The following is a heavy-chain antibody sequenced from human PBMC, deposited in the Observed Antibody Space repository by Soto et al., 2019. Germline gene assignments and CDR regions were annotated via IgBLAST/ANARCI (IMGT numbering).Heavy chain of an antibody. CDR3: AKGGERGYSYGLEYYFDY. V-gene: IGHV3-30*18. Sequence: GGSLRLSCAASGFTFSSYGMHWVRQAPGKGLEWVAVISYDGSNKYYADSVKGRFTISRDNSKNTLYLQMNSLRAEDTAVYYCAKGGERGYSYGLEYYFDYWGQGTLVTVS. J-gene: IGHJ4*02. CDR2: ISYDGSNK. D-gene: IGHD5-18*01. CDR1: GFTFSSYG.